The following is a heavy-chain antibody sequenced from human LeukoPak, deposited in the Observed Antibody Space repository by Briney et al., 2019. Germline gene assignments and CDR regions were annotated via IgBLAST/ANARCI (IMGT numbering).Heavy chain of an antibody. CDR2: ISSGGSTI. CDR3: AREPFGSGSYNSDC. Sequence: GGSLRLSCAASGFIFRSYSMNWVRQAPGKGLEWVSYISSGGSTIYYADSVKGRFTISRDNAKDSLYLQMNSLRAEDTAVYYCAREPFGSGSYNSDCWGQGTLVTVSS. J-gene: IGHJ4*02. D-gene: IGHD3-10*01. CDR1: GFIFRSYS. V-gene: IGHV3-48*01.